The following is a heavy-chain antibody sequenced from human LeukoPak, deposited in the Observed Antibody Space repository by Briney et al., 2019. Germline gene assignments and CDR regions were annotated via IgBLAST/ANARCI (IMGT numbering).Heavy chain of an antibody. CDR3: ARSYSSGWFLYYYGMDV. J-gene: IGHJ6*02. CDR1: GYTFTSYD. Sequence: ASVKVSCKASGYTFTSYDINWVRQATGQGLEWMGWMNPNSGNTGYAQKFQGRVTMTRNTSISTAYMELSSLRSEDTAVYYCARSYSSGWFLYYYGMDVWGQGTTVTVSS. CDR2: MNPNSGNT. D-gene: IGHD6-19*01. V-gene: IGHV1-8*01.